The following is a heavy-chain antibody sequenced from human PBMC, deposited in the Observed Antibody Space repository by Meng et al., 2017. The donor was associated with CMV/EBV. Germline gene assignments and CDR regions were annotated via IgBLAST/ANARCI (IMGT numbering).Heavy chain of an antibody. CDR2: IYYSGST. CDR3: ARVTSRVAGAFDY. CDR1: GGAISSGDYY. J-gene: IGHJ4*02. Sequence: LQEPGPGLVKPSQTLSLTCTVSGGAISSGDYYWSWIRQPPGKGLEWIGYIYYSGSTYYNPSLKSRVTISVDTSKNQFSLKLSSVTAADTAVYYCARVTSRVAGAFDYWGQGTLVTVSS. D-gene: IGHD1-14*01. V-gene: IGHV4-30-4*08.